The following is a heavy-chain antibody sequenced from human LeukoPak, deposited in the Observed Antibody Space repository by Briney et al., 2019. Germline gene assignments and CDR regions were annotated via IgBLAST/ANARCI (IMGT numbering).Heavy chain of an antibody. CDR2: IHDSGSS. V-gene: IGHV4-59*08. Sequence: SETLSLTCSVPGDSVSNFYWTWIRQPPGKRMEWIGNIHDSGSSNYNPSLQSRVTMSIDTSRRQLFLKLTSVTAADTAIYYCALAPNSNWFDFWGRGTLVTVSS. CDR3: ALAPNSNWFDF. CDR1: GDSVSNFY. D-gene: IGHD2-8*01. J-gene: IGHJ5*01.